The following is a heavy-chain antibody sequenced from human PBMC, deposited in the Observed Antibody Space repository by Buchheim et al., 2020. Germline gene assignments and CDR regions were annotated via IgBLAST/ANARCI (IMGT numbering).Heavy chain of an antibody. D-gene: IGHD2-2*01. CDR3: ARGLVSTRGYYYYYGMDV. V-gene: IGHV4-34*01. Sequence: QVQLQQWGAGLLKPSETLSLTCAVYGGSFSGYYWSWIRQPPGKGLEWIGEINHSGSTNYNPSLKSRVTISVDTSKNQFSLKLSSVTASDTAVYYCARGLVSTRGYYYYYGMDVWGQGT. CDR2: INHSGST. J-gene: IGHJ6*02. CDR1: GGSFSGYY.